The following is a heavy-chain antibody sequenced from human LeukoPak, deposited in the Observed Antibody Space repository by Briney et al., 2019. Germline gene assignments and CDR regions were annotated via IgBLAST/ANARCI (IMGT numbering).Heavy chain of an antibody. J-gene: IGHJ6*02. CDR2: IDWDDDK. CDR1: GFSLSTSGMC. D-gene: IGHD4-17*01. V-gene: IGHV2-70*11. CDR3: ARVTIYYGMDV. Sequence: SGPALVKPTQPLTLTCTFSGFSLSTSGMCVSWIRQPPGKALEWLARIDWDDDKYYSTSLKTRPTISKDTSKNQVVLTMTNMDPVDTATYYCARVTIYYGMDVWGQGTTVTVSS.